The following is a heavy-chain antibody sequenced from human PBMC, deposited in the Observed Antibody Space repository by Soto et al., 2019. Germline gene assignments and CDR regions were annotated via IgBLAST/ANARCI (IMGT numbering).Heavy chain of an antibody. J-gene: IGHJ4*02. V-gene: IGHV3-11*06. D-gene: IGHD2-15*01. CDR3: VSGGGGLFEY. Sequence: PGGSLRLSCATSVFPFSDFYMTWIRQAPGKGLEWLSHISPKSTYRNYADSVKGRFTISRDNTKSSLHLQINSLGVDDTAVYFCVSGGGGLFEYWGQGALVTVSS. CDR2: ISPKSTYR. CDR1: VFPFSDFY.